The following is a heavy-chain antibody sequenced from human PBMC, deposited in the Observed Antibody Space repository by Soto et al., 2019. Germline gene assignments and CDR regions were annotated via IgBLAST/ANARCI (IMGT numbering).Heavy chain of an antibody. CDR1: GGSISSYY. V-gene: IGHV4-59*01. CDR3: AREGGNYYYMDV. CDR2: IYCSGST. Sequence: SETLSLTCTVSGGSISSYYWSWIRQPPGKGLEWIGYIYCSGSTNYNPSLKSRVTISVDTSKNQFSLKLSSVTAADTAVYYCAREGGNYYYMDVWGKGTTVTVSS. J-gene: IGHJ6*03.